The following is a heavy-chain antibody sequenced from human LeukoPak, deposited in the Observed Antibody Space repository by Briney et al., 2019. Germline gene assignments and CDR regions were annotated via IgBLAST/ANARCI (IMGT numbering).Heavy chain of an antibody. V-gene: IGHV1-8*01. CDR3: ARMDRLSATPTTDWFDP. CDR1: GYTFTNYG. J-gene: IGHJ5*02. Sequence: ASVKVSCKASGYTFTNYGINWVRQATGQGREWMGWMNPKNGGTGYAQKFQGRVTMTRDNSIGTAYMELSSLVSEDTAAYYSARMDRLSATPTTDWFDPWGQGTLVTVS. D-gene: IGHD3-16*02. CDR2: MNPKNGGT.